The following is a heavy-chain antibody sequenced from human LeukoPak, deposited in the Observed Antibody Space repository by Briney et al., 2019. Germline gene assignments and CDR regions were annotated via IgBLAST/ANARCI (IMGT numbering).Heavy chain of an antibody. J-gene: IGHJ6*02. Sequence: GGSMRLSCAASGFTFTSYAMSWVRQAPGKGLEWVAAISGSGGSTYYADSMKGRFTSSRDNSKNTLYLQMNSLRAGDTAVYYCAKVPPSGSYSYYYYGMDVWGQGTTVTVSS. CDR2: ISGSGGST. CDR3: AKVPPSGSYSYYYYGMDV. CDR1: GFTFTSYA. D-gene: IGHD3-10*01. V-gene: IGHV3-23*01.